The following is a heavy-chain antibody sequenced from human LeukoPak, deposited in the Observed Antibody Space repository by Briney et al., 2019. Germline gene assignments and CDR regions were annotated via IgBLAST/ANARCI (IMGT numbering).Heavy chain of an antibody. CDR3: ARGHSGSS. Sequence: PGGSLRLSCAASGFTFDDYVMHWVRQAPGKGLEWVSGISWNSGSIGYADSVKGRFTISRDNAKNSLYLQMNSRTAEDTAVYYCARGHSGSSWGQGTLVTVSS. CDR1: GFTFDDYV. V-gene: IGHV3-9*01. D-gene: IGHD1-26*01. J-gene: IGHJ5*02. CDR2: ISWNSGSI.